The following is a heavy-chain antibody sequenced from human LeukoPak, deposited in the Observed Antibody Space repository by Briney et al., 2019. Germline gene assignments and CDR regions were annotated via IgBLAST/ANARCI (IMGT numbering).Heavy chain of an antibody. Sequence: SETLSLTCAVYGGSFSGYYWSWIRQPPGKGLVWIGEINHSGSTNYNPSLKSRVTISVDTSKNQFSLKLSSVTAADTAVYYCARAVLRYFDWLLWGYFDYWGQGTLVTVSS. D-gene: IGHD3-9*01. CDR2: INHSGST. CDR3: ARAVLRYFDWLLWGYFDY. CDR1: GGSFSGYY. J-gene: IGHJ4*02. V-gene: IGHV4-34*01.